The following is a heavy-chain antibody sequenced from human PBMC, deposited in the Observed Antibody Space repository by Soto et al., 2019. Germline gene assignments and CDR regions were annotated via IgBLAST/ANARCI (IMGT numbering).Heavy chain of an antibody. J-gene: IGHJ6*02. D-gene: IGHD3-3*01. CDR1: GYTFTSYG. CDR3: AIYYDFWSGYGYYYGMDV. Sequence: GASVKVSCKASGYTFTSYGISWVRQAPGQGLEWMGWISAYNGNTNYAQKLQGRVTMTTDTSTSTAYMELRSLRSDDTAVYYCAIYYDFWSGYGYYYGMDVWGQGTKVTVSS. CDR2: ISAYNGNT. V-gene: IGHV1-18*04.